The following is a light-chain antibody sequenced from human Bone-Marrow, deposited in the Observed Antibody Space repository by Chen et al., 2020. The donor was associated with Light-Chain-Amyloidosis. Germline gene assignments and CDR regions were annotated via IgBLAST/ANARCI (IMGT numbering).Light chain of an antibody. CDR2: RDT. CDR1: DLPTKY. Sequence: SYELTQPPSVSVSPGQTARITCSGDDLPTKYAYWYQQKPGQAPVLVIHRDTARPSGISERFSGSSSWTTATLDISGVQAEYEADYHCQSADSSGTYEVIFGGGTKLTVL. J-gene: IGLJ2*01. CDR3: QSADSSGTYEVI. V-gene: IGLV3-25*03.